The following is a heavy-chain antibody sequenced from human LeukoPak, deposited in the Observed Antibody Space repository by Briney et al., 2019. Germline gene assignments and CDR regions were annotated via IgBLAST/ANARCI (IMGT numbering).Heavy chain of an antibody. CDR2: IWYDGSNK. J-gene: IGHJ4*02. CDR1: GFTFSSYG. V-gene: IGHV3-33*06. CDR3: AKSWCYDSSGYYPFDY. D-gene: IGHD3-22*01. Sequence: GGSLRLSCVASGFTFSSYGMHWVRQVPGKGLEWVALIWYDGSNKYYSDSVKGRFTISRDNSKNTLYLQMNSLRAEDTAVYYCAKSWCYDSSGYYPFDYWGQGTLVTVSS.